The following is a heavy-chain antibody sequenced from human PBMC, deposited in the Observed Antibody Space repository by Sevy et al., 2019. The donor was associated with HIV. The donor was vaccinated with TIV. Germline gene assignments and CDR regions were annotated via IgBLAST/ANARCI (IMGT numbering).Heavy chain of an antibody. CDR3: SRGWCRSASCYYDY. V-gene: IGHV4-4*07. CDR2: IYPSGIT. D-gene: IGHD2-2*01. Sequence: AEILSLTCTVSGGSISSYYWSWIRQPAGKGLEGIGRIYPSGITNYNPSLKSRVTMSVDTSKNQFSLNLSSVTAADTAVYYCSRGWCRSASCYYDYWGQGTLVTVSS. CDR1: GGSISSYY. J-gene: IGHJ4*02.